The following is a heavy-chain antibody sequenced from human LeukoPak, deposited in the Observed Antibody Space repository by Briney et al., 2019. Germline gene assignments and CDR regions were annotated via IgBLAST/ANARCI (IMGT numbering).Heavy chain of an antibody. CDR2: ISGSGSGT. J-gene: IGHJ5*02. CDR3: AKDGSGSYPNWFDP. V-gene: IGHV3-23*01. CDR1: GFTFSNYA. Sequence: GSLRLSCAASGFTFSNYAMSWVRQAPGKGLEWVSAISGSGSGTYYADSVKGRFTISRDNSKNTLYLQMNSLRADDTAVYFCAKDGSGSYPNWFDPWGQGTLVTVSS. D-gene: IGHD3-10*01.